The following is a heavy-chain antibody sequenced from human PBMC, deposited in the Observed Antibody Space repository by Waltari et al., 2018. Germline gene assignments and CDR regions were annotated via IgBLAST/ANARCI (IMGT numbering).Heavy chain of an antibody. CDR1: GFPVSSNY. V-gene: IGHV3-53*01. J-gene: IGHJ4*02. CDR2: IYSGGTT. CDR3: AREHYGGGF. D-gene: IGHD4-17*01. Sequence: EVQLVESGGGLIQPGGSLRLSCAASGFPVSSNYMIWVRQAPGKGLVWVSVIYSGGTTDDSDSVKVRFTISRDNSKNTVYLQMNSLRAEDTAVYYCAREHYGGGFWGQGTLVTVSS.